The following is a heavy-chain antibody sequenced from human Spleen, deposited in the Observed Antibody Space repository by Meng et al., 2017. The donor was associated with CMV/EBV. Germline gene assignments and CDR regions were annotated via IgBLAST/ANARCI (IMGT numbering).Heavy chain of an antibody. CDR3: ARVIAAKDYFDY. CDR2: ISWNSNNI. CDR1: GFTFRSYA. Sequence: GESLKISCAASGFTFRSYAIHWVRQAPGKGLEWVSGISWNSNNIGYSDSVKGRFTISRDNAKNSLYLQMNSLRAEDTAVYYCARVIAAKDYFDYWGQGTLVTVSS. V-gene: IGHV3-21*01. D-gene: IGHD6-13*01. J-gene: IGHJ4*02.